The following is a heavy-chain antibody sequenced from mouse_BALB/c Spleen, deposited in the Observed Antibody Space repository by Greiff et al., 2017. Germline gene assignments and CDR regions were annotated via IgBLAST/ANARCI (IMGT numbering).Heavy chain of an antibody. CDR3: ARNYGNGYYFDY. CDR2: ISSGSSTI. CDR1: GFTFSSFG. D-gene: IGHD2-1*01. Sequence: EVMLVESGGGLVQPGGSRKLSCAASGFTFSSFGMHWVRQAPEKGLEWVAYISSGSSTIYYADTVKGRFTISRDNPKNTLFLQMTSLRSEDTAMYYCARNYGNGYYFDYWGQGTTLTVSS. V-gene: IGHV5-17*02. J-gene: IGHJ2*01.